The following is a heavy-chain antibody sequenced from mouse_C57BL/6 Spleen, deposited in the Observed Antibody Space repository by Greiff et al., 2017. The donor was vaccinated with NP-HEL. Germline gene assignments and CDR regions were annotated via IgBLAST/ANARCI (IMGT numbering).Heavy chain of an antibody. V-gene: IGHV14-2*01. CDR2: IDPEDGET. Sequence: DVKLVESGAELVKPGASVKLSCTASGFNIKDYYMHWVKQRTEQGLEWIGRIDPEDGETKYAPKFQGKATITADTSSNTAYLQLSSLTSEDTAVYYWARRGGLGRPYWYFDGWGTGTTVTVSS. CDR1: GFNIKDYY. CDR3: ARRGGLGRPYWYFDG. D-gene: IGHD4-1*01. J-gene: IGHJ1*03.